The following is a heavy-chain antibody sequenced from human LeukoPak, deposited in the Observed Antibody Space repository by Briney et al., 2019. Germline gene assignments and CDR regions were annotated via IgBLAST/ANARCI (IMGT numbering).Heavy chain of an antibody. CDR2: ISSSSSYI. Sequence: GGSLRLSCAASGFTFSSYSMNRVRQAPGKGLEWVSSISSSSSYIYYADSVKGRFTISRDNAKNSLYLQMNSLRAEDTAVYYCARDQTRSRGYYFDYWGQGTLVTVSS. CDR3: ARDQTRSRGYYFDY. V-gene: IGHV3-21*01. D-gene: IGHD6-19*01. J-gene: IGHJ4*02. CDR1: GFTFSSYS.